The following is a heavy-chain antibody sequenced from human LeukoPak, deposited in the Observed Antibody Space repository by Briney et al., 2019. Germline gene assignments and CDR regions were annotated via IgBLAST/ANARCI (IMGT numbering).Heavy chain of an antibody. J-gene: IGHJ3*02. V-gene: IGHV3-74*01. Sequence: GGSLRLSCAASGFTFSNHWMHWARHAPGKGLVWVSRIRGYDTDTIYADSVKGRFTISRDNAKNTLYLQMNSLRADDTAVYYCSRGALFHAFDIWGQGTMVTVSS. CDR2: IRGYDTDT. CDR3: SRGALFHAFDI. D-gene: IGHD2-21*01. CDR1: GFTFSNHW.